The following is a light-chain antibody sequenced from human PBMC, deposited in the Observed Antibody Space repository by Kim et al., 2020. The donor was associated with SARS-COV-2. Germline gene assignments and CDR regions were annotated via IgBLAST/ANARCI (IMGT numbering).Light chain of an antibody. CDR2: AAS. CDR3: QQYGSASYT. J-gene: IGKJ2*01. Sequence: IVLTQSPGTLSLSPGERATLSCRASQSIISSYLAWYQRKPGQPPRLLIYAASNRAAGVPDRFSGSVSGTDFTLTISRLEPEDFGVYYCQQYGSASYTFGQGTKLEI. CDR1: QSIISSY. V-gene: IGKV3-20*01.